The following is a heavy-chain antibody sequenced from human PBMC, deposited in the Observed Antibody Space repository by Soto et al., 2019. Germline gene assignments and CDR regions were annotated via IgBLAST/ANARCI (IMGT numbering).Heavy chain of an antibody. V-gene: IGHV4-4*02. CDR3: ARAIRYYYYYGMDV. CDR1: GGSISSSNW. Sequence: SETLSLTCVVSGGSISSSNWWSWVRQPPGKGLEWIGEIYHSGSTNYNPSLKSRVTISVDKSKNQFSLKLSSVTAADTAVYYCARAIRYYYYYGMDVWGKGTTGTVSS. CDR2: IYHSGST. J-gene: IGHJ6*04.